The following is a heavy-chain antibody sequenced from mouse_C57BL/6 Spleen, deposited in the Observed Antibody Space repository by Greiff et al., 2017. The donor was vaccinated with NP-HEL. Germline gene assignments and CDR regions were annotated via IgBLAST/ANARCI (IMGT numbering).Heavy chain of an antibody. CDR3: ARYGYDYDEVYWYFDV. CDR1: GFTFTDYY. D-gene: IGHD2-4*01. Sequence: EVKLVESGGGLVQPGGSLSLSCAASGFTFTDYYMSWVRQPPGKALEWLGFIRNKANGYTTEYSASVKGRFTISRDNSQRILYLQMNALRAEDSATYVCARYGYDYDEVYWYFDVWGTGTTVTVSS. J-gene: IGHJ1*03. CDR2: IRNKANGYTT. V-gene: IGHV7-3*01.